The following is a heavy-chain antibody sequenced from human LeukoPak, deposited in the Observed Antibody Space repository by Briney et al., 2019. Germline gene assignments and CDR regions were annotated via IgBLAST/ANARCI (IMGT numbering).Heavy chain of an antibody. Sequence: LETLSLTCAVYDGSFSRYYWSWIRQSPGKGLEWIAEINHRGDTNYNPSVKSRVTISVDTSKNQFSLKVTSLTAADTAVYFCARGPTISETGYFDYWGQGTLVTVYS. CDR2: INHRGDT. V-gene: IGHV4-34*01. CDR1: DGSFSRYY. CDR3: ARGPTISETGYFDY. D-gene: IGHD1-1*01. J-gene: IGHJ4*03.